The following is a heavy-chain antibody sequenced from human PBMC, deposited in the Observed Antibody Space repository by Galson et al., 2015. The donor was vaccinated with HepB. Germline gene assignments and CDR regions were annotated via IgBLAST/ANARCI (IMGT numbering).Heavy chain of an antibody. V-gene: IGHV3-73*01. CDR3: TRLGDFSGYSSK. CDR1: GFTFSGSA. Sequence: SLRLSCAASGFTFSGSAIHWVRRASGKGPEWVGLIRSKANNYATSYVPSLKGRFTISRDESKSMAYLHMRSLKTEDTAVYYCTRLGDFSGYSSKWGQGTLVTVSS. D-gene: IGHD6-13*01. CDR2: IRSKANNYAT. J-gene: IGHJ1*01.